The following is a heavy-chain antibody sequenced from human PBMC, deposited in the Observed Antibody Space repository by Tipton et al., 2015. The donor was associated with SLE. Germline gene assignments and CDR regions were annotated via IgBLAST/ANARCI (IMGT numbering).Heavy chain of an antibody. V-gene: IGHV4-61*09. Sequence: TLSLTCTVSGDSISSAPSSGSYYWNWIRQPAGKGLEWIGHMHTSGTIKYNPSLSSRVTISVDTSKNTFSLRLSSVTAADTAVYYCARGGNWNYEHWGQGTLVTVSS. CDR2: MHTSGTI. CDR3: ARGGNWNYEH. J-gene: IGHJ4*02. D-gene: IGHD1-7*01. CDR1: GDSISSAPSSGSYY.